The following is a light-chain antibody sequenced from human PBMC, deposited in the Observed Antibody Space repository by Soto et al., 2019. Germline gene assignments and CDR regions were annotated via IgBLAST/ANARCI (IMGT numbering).Light chain of an antibody. V-gene: IGLV2-14*01. CDR1: SSDVGGYNY. CDR3: SSYTSSSALV. CDR2: EVS. Sequence: QSALTQPASVSGSPGQSITISCTGTSSDVGGYNYVSWYQQHPGEAPKLMIYEVSNRPSGVSNRFSGSKSGNTASLTISGLQAEDADDYYCSSYTSSSALVFGGGTKLTVL. J-gene: IGLJ3*02.